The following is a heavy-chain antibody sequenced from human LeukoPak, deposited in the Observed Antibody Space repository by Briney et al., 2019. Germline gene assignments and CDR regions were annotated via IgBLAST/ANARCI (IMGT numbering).Heavy chain of an antibody. CDR2: VSVSGGST. D-gene: IGHD3-22*01. CDR1: GFTFSAYA. V-gene: IGHV3-23*01. J-gene: IGHJ4*02. Sequence: AGGSLRLSCAASGFTFSAYAMTWVRQAPGKGLEWVSTVSVSGGSTYYADSVKGRFTISRDNSKNTLYLQMNSLRAEDTAVYYCAKDSYYYDSSSYYYYWGQGTRVTVSS. CDR3: AKDSYYYDSSSYYYY.